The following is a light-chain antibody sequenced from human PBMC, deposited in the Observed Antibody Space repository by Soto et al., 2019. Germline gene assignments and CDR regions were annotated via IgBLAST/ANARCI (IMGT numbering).Light chain of an antibody. CDR2: KVS. Sequence: DVVMTQSPLSLPVTLGQPASISCRSSQSLVYSNGITYLNWFHQRPGQSPRRLIYKVSNRDSGVPDRFSGSGSGTDFTLTISRVEAEDVGVYYCMQGTHWITFGQGTRLEIK. J-gene: IGKJ5*01. V-gene: IGKV2-30*01. CDR3: MQGTHWIT. CDR1: QSLVYSNGITY.